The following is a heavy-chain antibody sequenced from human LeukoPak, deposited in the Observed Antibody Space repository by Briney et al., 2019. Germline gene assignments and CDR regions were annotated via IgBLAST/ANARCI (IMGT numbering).Heavy chain of an antibody. CDR2: MSFSGST. J-gene: IGHJ4*02. Sequence: SETLSLTCTVSGGSISSSGYFWGWIRQPPGKGLEWIGSMSFSGSTYYNPSLKSRVTISVDKSKNQFSLNLSSVTAADTAVYYSARFSGSHFDYWGQGTLVTASS. V-gene: IGHV4-39*01. CDR3: ARFSGSHFDY. CDR1: GGSISSSGYF. D-gene: IGHD1-26*01.